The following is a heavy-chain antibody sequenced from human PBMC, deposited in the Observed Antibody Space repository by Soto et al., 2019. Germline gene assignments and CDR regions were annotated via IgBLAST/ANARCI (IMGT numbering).Heavy chain of an antibody. V-gene: IGHV4-59*01. CDR2: IYYSGST. CDR1: GGSISSYY. J-gene: IGHJ4*02. D-gene: IGHD3-9*01. CDR3: ARAARNYDILTGSIYYSDY. Sequence: SETLSLTCTVSGGSISSYYWSWIRQPPGKGLEWIGYIYYSGSTNYNPSLKSRVTISVDTSKNQFSLKLSSVTAADTAVYYCARAARNYDILTGSIYYSDYCGQGTLVTVSS.